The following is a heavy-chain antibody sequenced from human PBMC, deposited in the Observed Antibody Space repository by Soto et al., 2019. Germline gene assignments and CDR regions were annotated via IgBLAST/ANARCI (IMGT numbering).Heavy chain of an antibody. V-gene: IGHV3-21*01. Sequence: EVQLVESGGGLVKPGGSLRLSCAASGFTFSSYSMNWVRQAPGKGLEWVSSISSSSSYIYYADSVKGRFTISRDNAKNSLYLQMNILRAEDTAVYYCARESHTYCSSTSCYNDYWGQGTLVTVAS. J-gene: IGHJ4*02. CDR3: ARESHTYCSSTSCYNDY. CDR2: ISSSSSYI. D-gene: IGHD2-2*02. CDR1: GFTFSSYS.